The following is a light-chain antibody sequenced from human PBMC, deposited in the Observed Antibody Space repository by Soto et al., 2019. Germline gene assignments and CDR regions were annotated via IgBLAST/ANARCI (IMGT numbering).Light chain of an antibody. J-gene: IGKJ3*01. V-gene: IGKV3-20*01. CDR2: GAS. Sequence: LTQSPSSLSLSPGERATLSCRASQSISSDYLVWYQQKPGQAPRLLIYGASSRATGIPDRFSGSGSGTDFTLTINRLEPEDFAVYYCQHYGNSPPSVTFGPGTKVDIK. CDR3: QHYGNSPPSVT. CDR1: QSISSDY.